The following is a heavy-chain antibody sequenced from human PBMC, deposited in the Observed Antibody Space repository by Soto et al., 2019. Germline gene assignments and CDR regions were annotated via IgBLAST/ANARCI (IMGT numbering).Heavy chain of an antibody. D-gene: IGHD2-8*01. Sequence: ASVTVSCKASGYTFTSYGISWVRQAPGQGLEWLGWISAYNGNTNYAQKLQCRVTMTTDTSTSTAYMELRSLRSDDTAVYYCSRYGRNGGYFDYWGQGTLVTVSS. CDR2: ISAYNGNT. CDR3: SRYGRNGGYFDY. CDR1: GYTFTSYG. J-gene: IGHJ4*02. V-gene: IGHV1-18*01.